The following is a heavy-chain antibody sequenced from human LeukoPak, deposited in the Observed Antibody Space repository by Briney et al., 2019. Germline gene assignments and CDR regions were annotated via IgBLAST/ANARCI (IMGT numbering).Heavy chain of an antibody. D-gene: IGHD3-10*01. CDR2: IYTSGST. CDR3: ARDLSNRMVRGVIFWFDP. Sequence: SETLSLTCTVSGVSISSYYWSWIRQPAGEGLEWIGRIYTSGSTNYNPTLKSRVTMSVDTSKNQFSLKLSSVTAADTAVYYCARDLSNRMVRGVIFWFDPWGQGTLVTVSS. V-gene: IGHV4-4*07. J-gene: IGHJ5*02. CDR1: GVSISSYY.